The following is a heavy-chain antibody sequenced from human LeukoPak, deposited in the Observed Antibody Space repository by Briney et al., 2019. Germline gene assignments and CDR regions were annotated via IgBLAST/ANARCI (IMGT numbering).Heavy chain of an antibody. J-gene: IGHJ4*02. Sequence: GASVKVSCKASGYTFTSYDINWVRQATGQGLEWMGWMNPNSGNTGYAQKFQGRVTITADESTSTAYMELSSLRSDDTAVYYCARLRYYYDSSGYCYFDYWGQGTLVTVSS. V-gene: IGHV1-8*01. CDR2: MNPNSGNT. CDR3: ARLRYYYDSSGYCYFDY. D-gene: IGHD3-22*01. CDR1: GYTFTSYD.